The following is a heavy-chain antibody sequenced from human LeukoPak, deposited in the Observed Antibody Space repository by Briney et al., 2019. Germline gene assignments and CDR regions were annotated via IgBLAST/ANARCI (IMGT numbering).Heavy chain of an antibody. J-gene: IGHJ4*02. V-gene: IGHV3-23*01. CDR1: GFTFSSYA. D-gene: IGHD5-18*01. CDR3: ATEGYSYGYVTG. CDR2: ISHSDSST. Sequence: GGSLRLSCAASGFTFSSYAMSWVRQAPGKGLEWVSTISHSDSSTYYADSVKGRFTISRDNSKNTLYLQMNSLRAEDTAVYYCATEGYSYGYVTGWGQGTLVTVSS.